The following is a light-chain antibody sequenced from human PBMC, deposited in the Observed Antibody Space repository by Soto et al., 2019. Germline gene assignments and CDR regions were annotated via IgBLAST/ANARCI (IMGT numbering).Light chain of an antibody. Sequence: EIVLTHSPATLSLSPGERATLSCRASQSVSSYLAWYQQKPGQAPRLVIYDASSRATGIPARFSGSGSGTDFTLTISSLEPEDFAVYYCQQRSNWPLNFGGGTKVEIK. CDR3: QQRSNWPLN. V-gene: IGKV3-11*01. J-gene: IGKJ4*01. CDR2: DAS. CDR1: QSVSSY.